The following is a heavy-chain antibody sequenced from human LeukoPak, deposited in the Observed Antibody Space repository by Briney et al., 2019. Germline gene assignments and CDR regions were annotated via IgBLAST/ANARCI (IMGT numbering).Heavy chain of an antibody. CDR2: IYHSGST. J-gene: IGHJ4*02. D-gene: IGHD3-3*01. CDR3: ASGTHQYDFWSGLDY. Sequence: PSQTLSLTCTVSGGSISSGGYYWSWIRQPPGKGLEWIGYIYHSGSTYYNPSLKSRVTISVDRSKNQFSLKLSSVTAADTAVYYCASGTHQYDFWSGLDYWGQGTLVTVSS. V-gene: IGHV4-30-2*01. CDR1: GGSISSGGYY.